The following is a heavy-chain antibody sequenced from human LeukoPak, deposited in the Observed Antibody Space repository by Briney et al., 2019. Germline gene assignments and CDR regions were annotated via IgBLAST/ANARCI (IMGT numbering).Heavy chain of an antibody. Sequence: PSETLSLTCTVSGSSMSSDYYWGWIRQPPGKGLEWIGNIFYSGSTYYSPSLKSRVTISLGTSRNQFSLKLNSVTAADTAVYYCAKSNGYGLVDIWGQGTMVTVSS. J-gene: IGHJ3*02. CDR3: AKSNGYGLVDI. CDR2: IFYSGST. CDR1: GSSMSSDYY. D-gene: IGHD3-10*01. V-gene: IGHV4-38-2*02.